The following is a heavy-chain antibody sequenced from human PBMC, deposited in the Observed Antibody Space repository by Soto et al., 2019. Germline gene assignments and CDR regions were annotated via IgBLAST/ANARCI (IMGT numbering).Heavy chain of an antibody. CDR2: IYSGGST. D-gene: IGHD1-7*01. CDR1: GFTVSSNY. V-gene: IGHV3-53*01. Sequence: GGSLRLSCAASGFTVSSNYMSWVRQAPGKGLEWVSVIYSGGSTYYADSVKGRFTISRDNSKNTLYLQMNSLRAEDTAVYYCARSGVELPVMDVWGQGTTVTVYS. CDR3: ARSGVELPVMDV. J-gene: IGHJ6*02.